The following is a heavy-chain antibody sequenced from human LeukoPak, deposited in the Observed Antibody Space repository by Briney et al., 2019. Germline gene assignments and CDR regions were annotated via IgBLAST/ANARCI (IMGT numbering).Heavy chain of an antibody. CDR2: IIWNSGSI. J-gene: IGHJ4*02. D-gene: IGHD1-26*01. CDR3: AKDISVGATQYYFDY. Sequence: PGGSLRLSCAASGFTFDDYAMHWVRQAPGKGLEWVSGIIWNSGSIGYADSVKGRFTISRDNAKNSLYLQMNSLRAEDTALYYCAKDISVGATQYYFDYWGQGTLVTVSS. V-gene: IGHV3-9*01. CDR1: GFTFDDYA.